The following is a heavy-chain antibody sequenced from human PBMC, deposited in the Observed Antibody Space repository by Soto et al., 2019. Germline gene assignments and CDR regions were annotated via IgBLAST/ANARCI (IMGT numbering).Heavy chain of an antibody. V-gene: IGHV4-39*01. J-gene: IGHJ6*02. D-gene: IGHD3-9*01. CDR2: IYYSGST. CDR1: GGSISSSSYY. CDR3: ARRLRALIGDYGMDV. Sequence: SETLSLTCTVSGGSISSSSYYWGWIRQPPGKGLEWIGSIYYSGSTYYNPSLKSRVTISVDTSKNQFSLKLSSVTAADTAVYYCARRLRALIGDYGMDVWGQGTTVTRLL.